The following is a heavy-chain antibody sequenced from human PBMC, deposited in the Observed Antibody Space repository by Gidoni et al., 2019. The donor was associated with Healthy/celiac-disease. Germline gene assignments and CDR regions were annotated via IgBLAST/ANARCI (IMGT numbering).Heavy chain of an antibody. Sequence: EVQLLESGGGLVQPGGSLRLSCAASGFTFSLYAMSWVRQAPGKGLEGVSAIRGSGGSTYDADSVKGRFTISRDNAKNTLYLQMNSLRAEDTAVYYCAKDSYYDFWSGYLEGNWFDPWGQGTLVTVSS. CDR2: IRGSGGST. D-gene: IGHD3-3*01. CDR3: AKDSYYDFWSGYLEGNWFDP. V-gene: IGHV3-23*01. J-gene: IGHJ5*02. CDR1: GFTFSLYA.